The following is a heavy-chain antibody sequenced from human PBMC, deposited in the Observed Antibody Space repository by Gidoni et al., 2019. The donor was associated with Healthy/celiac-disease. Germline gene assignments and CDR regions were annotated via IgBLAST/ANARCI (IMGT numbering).Heavy chain of an antibody. V-gene: IGHV4-34*01. J-gene: IGHJ5*02. CDR2: INHSGST. CDR1: GGSFSGYY. Sequence: QVQLQQWGAGLLKPSETLSLTCAVYGGSFSGYYWSWIRQPPGKGLGWIGEINHSGSTNYTPSLKSRVTISVDTSKNQFSLKLSSVTAADTAVYYCARGRRWLQLGWFDPWGQGTLVTVSS. CDR3: ARGRRWLQLGWFDP. D-gene: IGHD5-12*01.